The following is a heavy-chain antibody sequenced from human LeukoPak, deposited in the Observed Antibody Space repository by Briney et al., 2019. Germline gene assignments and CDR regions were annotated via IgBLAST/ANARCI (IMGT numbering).Heavy chain of an antibody. D-gene: IGHD3-9*01. CDR2: INPNSGGT. CDR3: ARFTYYGILAGYEPGY. V-gene: IGHV1-2*02. Sequence: ASVKVSCKASGYTFTGYYMHWVRQAPGQGLEWMGWINPNSGGTNYAQKFQGRVTMTRDTSISTAYMELSRLRSDDTAVYYCARFTYYGILAGYEPGYWGQETLVTVSS. CDR1: GYTFTGYY. J-gene: IGHJ4*02.